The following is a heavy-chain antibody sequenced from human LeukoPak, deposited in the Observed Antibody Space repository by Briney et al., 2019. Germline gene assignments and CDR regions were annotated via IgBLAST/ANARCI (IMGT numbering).Heavy chain of an antibody. CDR1: GFTFSNYG. D-gene: IGHD3-10*01. V-gene: IGHV3-33*06. Sequence: GGSLRLSRAASGFTFSNYGMHWVRQAPGKGLEWVALIWNDGNNKYHADSVKGRFTISRDNSKNTLYLQMNSLRAEDTAVYYCAKTYYYGSGSYYHFDYWGQGTLVTVSS. CDR2: IWNDGNNK. J-gene: IGHJ4*02. CDR3: AKTYYYGSGSYYHFDY.